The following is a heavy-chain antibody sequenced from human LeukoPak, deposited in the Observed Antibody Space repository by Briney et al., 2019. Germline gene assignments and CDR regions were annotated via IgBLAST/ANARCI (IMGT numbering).Heavy chain of an antibody. J-gene: IGHJ3*02. CDR3: ARDWGDGYNYGVGAFDI. CDR1: GGSISSGGYC. V-gene: IGHV4-31*03. CDR2: IYYSGST. Sequence: TSSETLSLTCTVSGGSISSGGYCWSWIRQHPGKGLEWIGYIYYSGSTYYNPSLKSRVTISVDTSKNQFSLKLSSVTAADTAVYYCARDWGDGYNYGVGAFDIWGQGTMVTVSS. D-gene: IGHD5-24*01.